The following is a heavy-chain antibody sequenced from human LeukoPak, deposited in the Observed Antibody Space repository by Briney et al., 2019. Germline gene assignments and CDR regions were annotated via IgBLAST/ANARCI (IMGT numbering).Heavy chain of an antibody. J-gene: IGHJ4*02. V-gene: IGHV4-59*01. CDR1: GASISSYY. CDR3: ARVPRGFHFDY. D-gene: IGHD3-10*01. Sequence: PSETLSLTCTVSGASISSYYWSWIRQPPGKGLEWIGYIYYSGRTNYNPSLKSRVTISVDTSKNQFSLKLSSVTAADTAVYYCARVPRGFHFDYWGQGTLVTVSS. CDR2: IYYSGRT.